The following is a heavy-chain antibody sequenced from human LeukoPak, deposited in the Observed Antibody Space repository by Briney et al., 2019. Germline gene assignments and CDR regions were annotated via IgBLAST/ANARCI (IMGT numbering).Heavy chain of an antibody. D-gene: IGHD7-27*01. V-gene: IGHV5-51*01. CDR3: ARPPKLGNDAFDI. CDR2: IYPGDSDT. CDR1: GYSFTSYW. J-gene: IGHJ3*02. Sequence: GESLKISXKGSGYSFTSYWIGWVLQKPGKGLEWTGIIYPGDSDTIYSPSFQGQVTISADKSISTAYLQWSSLKASDTAMYYCARPPKLGNDAFDIWGQGTMVTVSS.